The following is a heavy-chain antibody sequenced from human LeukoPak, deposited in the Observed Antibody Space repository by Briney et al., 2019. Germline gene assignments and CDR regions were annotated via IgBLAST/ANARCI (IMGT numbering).Heavy chain of an antibody. CDR2: ISYDGSNK. J-gene: IGHJ6*03. CDR1: GFTFSSYG. D-gene: IGHD2-15*01. V-gene: IGHV3-30*03. CDR3: AREDCIGGSCYSVHYYYYMDV. Sequence: GGSLRLSCAASGFTFSSYGMHWVRQAPGKGLEWVAVISYDGSNKYYADSVKGRFTISRDNAKNSLYLQMNSLRAEDTAVYYCAREDCIGGSCYSVHYYYYMDVWGKGTTVTISS.